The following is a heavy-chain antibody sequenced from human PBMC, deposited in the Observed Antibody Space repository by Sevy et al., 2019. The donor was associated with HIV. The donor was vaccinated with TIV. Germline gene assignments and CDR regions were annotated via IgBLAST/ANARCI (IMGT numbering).Heavy chain of an antibody. CDR2: ISSSSSTI. V-gene: IGHV3-48*01. Sequence: GGSLRLSCAASGFAFTRAWMSWVRQAPGKGLEWVSYISSSSSTIYYADSVKGRFTISRDNAKNSLYLQMNSLRAEDTAVYYCARDSLSWIQSFDYWGQGTLVTVSS. D-gene: IGHD5-18*01. CDR3: ARDSLSWIQSFDY. CDR1: GFAFTRAW. J-gene: IGHJ4*02.